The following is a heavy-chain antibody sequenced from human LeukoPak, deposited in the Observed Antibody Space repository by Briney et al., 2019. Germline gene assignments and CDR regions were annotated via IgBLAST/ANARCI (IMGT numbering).Heavy chain of an antibody. V-gene: IGHV4-30-2*01. CDR3: ARGPGIAAAQGTPPDY. CDR2: IYHSGST. D-gene: IGHD6-13*01. Sequence: PSQTLSLTCAVSGGSISSGGYSWSWIRQPPGKGLEWIGYIYHSGSTYYNPSLKSRVTISVDRSKNQFSLKLSSVTAADTAVYYCARGPGIAAAQGTPPDYWAREPWSPSPQ. J-gene: IGHJ4*02. CDR1: GGSISSGGYS.